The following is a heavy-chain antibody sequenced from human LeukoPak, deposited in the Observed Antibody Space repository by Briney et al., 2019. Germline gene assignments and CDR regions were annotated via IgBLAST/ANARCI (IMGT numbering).Heavy chain of an antibody. J-gene: IGHJ4*02. CDR1: AFTFSSYT. CDR2: ISYDGDNK. D-gene: IGHD3-9*01. CDR3: ARDGPYYDILTGYPPFDY. Sequence: GRSLRLSCAASAFTFSSYTIHWVRQAPGKGLEWVAVISYDGDNKYYADSVKGRFTISRDNSKNILYLQMNSLRTEDTAVYYCARDGPYYDILTGYPPFDYWGQGTLVTVSS. V-gene: IGHV3-30-3*01.